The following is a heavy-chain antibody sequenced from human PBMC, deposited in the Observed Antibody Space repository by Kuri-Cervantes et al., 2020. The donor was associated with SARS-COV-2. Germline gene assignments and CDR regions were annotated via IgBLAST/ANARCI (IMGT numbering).Heavy chain of an antibody. V-gene: IGHV3-7*01. D-gene: IGHD2-15*01. CDR2: IKQDGSEK. CDR3: ARDGPLKLGYCSGGSCYSLDY. Sequence: GESLKISCAASGFTFSSYWMSWVRQAPGKGLEWVANIKQDGSEKYYVDSVKGRFTISRDNAKNSLYLQMNSLRAEDTAVYYCARDGPLKLGYCSGGSCYSLDYWGQGTLVT. CDR1: GFTFSSYW. J-gene: IGHJ4*02.